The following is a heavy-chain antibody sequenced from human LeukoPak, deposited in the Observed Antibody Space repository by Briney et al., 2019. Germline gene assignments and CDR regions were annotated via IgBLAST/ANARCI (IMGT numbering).Heavy chain of an antibody. J-gene: IGHJ3*02. CDR3: ATGAPAKRAFDI. Sequence: GASVKVSCKVSGYTLTKLSMHWVRQAPGKGLEWMGGFDPEDGETIYAQKFQGRVTMTEDTSTDTAYMELSSLRSEDTAVYYCATGAPAKRAFDIWGQGTMVTVSS. V-gene: IGHV1-24*01. CDR1: GYTLTKLS. D-gene: IGHD2-2*01. CDR2: FDPEDGET.